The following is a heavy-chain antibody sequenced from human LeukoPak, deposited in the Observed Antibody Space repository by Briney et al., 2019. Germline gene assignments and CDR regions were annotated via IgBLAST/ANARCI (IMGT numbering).Heavy chain of an antibody. D-gene: IGHD6-13*01. CDR2: IGSSGGSI. CDR1: GFTFNDYY. Sequence: GGSPRLSCAASGFTFNDYYMSWIRQAPGKGLEWISYIGSSGGSINYADSVKGRFTISRDNAKNSLSLQMNSLRAEDTAVYYCVRGRTSGSSWPFDYWGQGTLVTVSS. J-gene: IGHJ4*02. CDR3: VRGRTSGSSWPFDY. V-gene: IGHV3-11*04.